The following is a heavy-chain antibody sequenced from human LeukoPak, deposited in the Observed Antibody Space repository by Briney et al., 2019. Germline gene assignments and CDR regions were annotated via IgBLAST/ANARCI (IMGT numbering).Heavy chain of an antibody. CDR2: IFGSGGSA. CDR3: GKTTTGYSSGQKPAWPVDY. V-gene: IGHV3-23*01. J-gene: IGHJ4*02. CDR1: GFTFGSYA. Sequence: GGSRRLSCEASGFTFGSYAMYWVRQAPGKGLEWVAGIFGSGGSAHYADSAKGRFTISRDNSKNTVYLQINSLRAEDTAVYYCGKTTTGYSSGQKPAWPVDYWGQGTLVTVSS. D-gene: IGHD6-19*01.